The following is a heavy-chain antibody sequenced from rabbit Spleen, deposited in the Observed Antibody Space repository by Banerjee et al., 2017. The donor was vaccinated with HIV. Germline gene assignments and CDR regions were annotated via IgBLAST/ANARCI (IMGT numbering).Heavy chain of an antibody. D-gene: IGHD1-1*01. Sequence: QSLEESGGDLVKPGASLTLTCKASGLDFSGDSYDSYMCWVRQAPGKGLEWIACIDIGSSGFTYFASWAKGRFTMSRTSSTTVTLQMTSLTAADTATYFCARDLVAVIGWNFNLWGPGTLVTVS. CDR1: GLDFSGDSY. CDR2: IDIGSSGFT. J-gene: IGHJ4*01. CDR3: ARDLVAVIGWNFNL. V-gene: IGHV1S40*01.